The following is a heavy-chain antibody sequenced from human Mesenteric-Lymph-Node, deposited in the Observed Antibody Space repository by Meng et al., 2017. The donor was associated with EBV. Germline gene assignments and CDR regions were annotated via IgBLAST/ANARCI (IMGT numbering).Heavy chain of an antibody. CDR3: AHSFTTSGNWFDY. J-gene: IGHJ5*01. Sequence: QITLKESGPTLMRPTPTLTLTCTLSGFSIGTTGVAVGWIRQPPGQSLEWLALIYWDGEKHYSPSLKSRLTITKDTSKNQVILTMTKVYPVDTATYYCAHSFTTSGNWFDYWGQGALVTVSS. V-gene: IGHV2-5*02. CDR2: IYWDGEK. D-gene: IGHD2/OR15-2a*01. CDR1: GFSIGTTGVA.